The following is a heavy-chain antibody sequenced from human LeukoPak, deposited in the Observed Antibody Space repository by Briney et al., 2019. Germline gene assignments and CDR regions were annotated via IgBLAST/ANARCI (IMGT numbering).Heavy chain of an antibody. CDR3: ARAYDNNDYFDY. CDR2: INPNSGGT. D-gene: IGHD3-22*01. Sequence: GASERVSCKASGYTFTGYYMHWVRQAPGQGLEWMGWINPNSGGTSYAQKFQGRVTMTRDTSISTAYMELTRLRFDDTAVYYCARAYDNNDYFDYWGQGTLVTVSS. J-gene: IGHJ4*02. CDR1: GYTFTGYY. V-gene: IGHV1-2*02.